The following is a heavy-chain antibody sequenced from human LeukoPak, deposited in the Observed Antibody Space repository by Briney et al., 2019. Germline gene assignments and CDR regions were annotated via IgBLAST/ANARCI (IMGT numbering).Heavy chain of an antibody. CDR3: AREGGPYRPLDY. V-gene: IGHV4-4*02. J-gene: IGHJ4*02. Sequence: SGTLSLTCGVSGGSISTTNWWTWVRQPPGEGLEWIGEVHLSGRTHYNPSLESRVTMSVDMSENHISLRLTSVTAADTAVYYCAREGGPYRPLDYSGQGTQVTVSS. CDR1: GGSISTTNW. CDR2: VHLSGRT.